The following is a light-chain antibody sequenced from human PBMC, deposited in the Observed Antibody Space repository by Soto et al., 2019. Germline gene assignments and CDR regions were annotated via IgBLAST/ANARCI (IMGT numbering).Light chain of an antibody. V-gene: IGLV2-14*03. CDR2: DVT. J-gene: IGLJ1*01. Sequence: QSVLTQPASVSASPGQSITISCTGTSTDIGAYKFVSWYQQHPGKAPKLMIYDVTSRPSGVSNRFSGSKSGNTASLLISGLQAEDEADYYCFSYTSFDTYVFGTGTKVTVL. CDR3: FSYTSFDTYV. CDR1: STDIGAYKF.